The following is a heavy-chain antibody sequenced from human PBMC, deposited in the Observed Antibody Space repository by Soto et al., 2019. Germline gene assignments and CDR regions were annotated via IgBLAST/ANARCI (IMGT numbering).Heavy chain of an antibody. CDR1: GFPFSSYV. V-gene: IGHV3-23*01. D-gene: IGHD4-4*01. Sequence: PGGSLRLSCAASGFPFSSYVMSWVRQAPGKGLEWVSGISGGGSNTFYADSVKGRFTISRDNSKNTLLLQMNGLGAEDTAVYYCAXDSNKYSSSLRGRYFDYWGLGIGVTVSS. J-gene: IGHJ4*02. CDR2: ISGGGSNT. CDR3: AXDSNKYSSSLRGRYFDY.